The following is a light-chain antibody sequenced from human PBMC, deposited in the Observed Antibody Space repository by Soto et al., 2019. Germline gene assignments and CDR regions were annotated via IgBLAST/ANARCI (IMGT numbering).Light chain of an antibody. Sequence: EIVLTQSPATLSLSPGERATLSCRASQSVGSYLAWYQHKTGQPPRLLIYDASNRATGITARFSGSGSGTNVTLTISSLEPADFAVYYCQQRSNWPPTWTFGQGTKVEIK. CDR1: QSVGSY. CDR2: DAS. V-gene: IGKV3-11*01. J-gene: IGKJ1*01. CDR3: QQRSNWPPTWT.